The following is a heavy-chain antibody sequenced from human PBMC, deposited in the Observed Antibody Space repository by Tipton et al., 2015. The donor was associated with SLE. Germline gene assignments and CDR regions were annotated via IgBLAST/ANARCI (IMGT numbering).Heavy chain of an antibody. CDR3: ARHWNGDLTPLWY. CDR2: IHHSGTT. Sequence: TLSLTCTVSGDSISSGGYSWSWIRQPPGKGLEWIGNIHHSGTTYYSPSLESRVSISIDRSKNQFSLILGSVSAADTAVYYCARHWNGDLTPLWYWGQGTLVTVSS. J-gene: IGHJ4*02. V-gene: IGHV4-30-2*01. D-gene: IGHD4-17*01. CDR1: GDSISSGGYS.